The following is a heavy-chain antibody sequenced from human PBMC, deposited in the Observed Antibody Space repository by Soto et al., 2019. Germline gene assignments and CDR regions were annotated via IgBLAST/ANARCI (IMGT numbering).Heavy chain of an antibody. J-gene: IGHJ5*02. D-gene: IGHD3-3*01. CDR1: GYTFNTYG. Sequence: GASVKVSCKTSGYTFNTYGINWVRQAPGQGLELMGWISAYDGKTTYAEKFQGRVTLTTDTSTSIAYMELRSLRSDDTAIYYCARDPHEFWTSYWFDPWGQGTPVTAPQ. CDR3: ARDPHEFWTSYWFDP. CDR2: ISAYDGKT. V-gene: IGHV1-18*01.